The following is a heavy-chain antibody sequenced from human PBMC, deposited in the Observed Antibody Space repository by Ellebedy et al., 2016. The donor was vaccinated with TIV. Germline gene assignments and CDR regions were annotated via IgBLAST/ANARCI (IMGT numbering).Heavy chain of an antibody. CDR2: IRSKTDGEAT. CDR1: GFIFSIAW. D-gene: IGHD1-26*01. J-gene: IGHJ6*02. CDR3: ATDQVGFGMDV. V-gene: IGHV3-15*01. Sequence: GGSLRLXXRGSGFIFSIAWMSWVRQAPGKGLEWIGRIRSKTDGEATVYAAPVKGRFTISRDDSENTLYLEMNSLKTEDTAVYFCATDQVGFGMDVWGQGTTVTVSS.